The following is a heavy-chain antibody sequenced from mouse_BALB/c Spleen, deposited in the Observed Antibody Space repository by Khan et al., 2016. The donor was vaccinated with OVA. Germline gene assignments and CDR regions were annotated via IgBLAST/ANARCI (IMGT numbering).Heavy chain of an antibody. D-gene: IGHD2-14*01. V-gene: IGHV2-6-4*01. J-gene: IGHJ4*01. Sequence: QVQLKQSGPRLVAPSQSLSITCTVSGFSLSRYNIHWVRQPPGKGLEWLGMIWGGGGTDYNSTLKSRLSIRKDNSKSQVLLKMNSLQTDDTAMYYCARAYYRYDGYYAMDYWGQGTSVTVSS. CDR1: GFSLSRYN. CDR3: ARAYYRYDGYYAMDY. CDR2: IWGGGGT.